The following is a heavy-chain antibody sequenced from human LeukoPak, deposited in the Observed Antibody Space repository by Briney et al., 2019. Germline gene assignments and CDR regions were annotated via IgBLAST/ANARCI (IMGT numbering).Heavy chain of an antibody. CDR2: IYHSGST. D-gene: IGHD3-10*01. Sequence: SETLSLTCAVSGGSISSGGYSWSWIRQPPGKGLEWIGYIYHSGSTYYNPSLKSRVTISVDTSKNQFSLKLSSVTAADTAVYSCARDSGSPNYYYYYGMDVWGQGTTVTVSS. CDR3: ARDSGSPNYYYYYGMDV. J-gene: IGHJ6*02. V-gene: IGHV4-30-2*05. CDR1: GGSISSGGYS.